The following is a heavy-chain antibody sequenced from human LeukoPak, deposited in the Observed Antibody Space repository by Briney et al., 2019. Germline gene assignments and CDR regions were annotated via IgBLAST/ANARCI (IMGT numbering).Heavy chain of an antibody. V-gene: IGHV4-59*08. CDR1: GGSISSYY. D-gene: IGHD1-7*01. CDR2: IYYSGST. Sequence: SETLSLTCTVSGGSISSYYWSWIRQPPGKGLEWIGYIYYSGSTNYNPSLKSRVTISVDTSKNQFSLKLSSVTAADTAVYYCARRDGNYAYYFDYWGQGTLVTVSS. J-gene: IGHJ4*02. CDR3: ARRDGNYAYYFDY.